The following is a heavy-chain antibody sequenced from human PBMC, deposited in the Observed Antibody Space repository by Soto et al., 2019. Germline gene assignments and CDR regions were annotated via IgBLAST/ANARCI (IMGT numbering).Heavy chain of an antibody. J-gene: IGHJ4*02. CDR3: ARDPYYYDSSGYFYFDY. CDR1: GFTFSDYY. D-gene: IGHD3-22*01. CDR2: ISSSDSTI. Sequence: GGSLRLSCAASGFTFSDYYMSWIRQAPGKGLEWVSYISSSDSTIYYADSVKGRFTISRDNAKNSLYLQMNSLRAEDTAVYYCARDPYYYDSSGYFYFDYWGQGTLVTVSS. V-gene: IGHV3-11*01.